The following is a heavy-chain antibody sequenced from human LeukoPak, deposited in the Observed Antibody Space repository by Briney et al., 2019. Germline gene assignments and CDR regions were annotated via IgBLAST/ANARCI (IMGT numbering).Heavy chain of an antibody. Sequence: SATLSLTCSVSGVSINHYYWSWIRQPAGKGLEWIGRIHSTGATDYNPSLKSRLTMSVDTSRNEFSVKLSSVTVADTAFYYCARGLEVGAGRPLDYWGQGTLVTVSS. CDR1: GVSINHYY. V-gene: IGHV4-4*07. CDR3: ARGLEVGAGRPLDY. D-gene: IGHD1-1*01. J-gene: IGHJ4*02. CDR2: IHSTGAT.